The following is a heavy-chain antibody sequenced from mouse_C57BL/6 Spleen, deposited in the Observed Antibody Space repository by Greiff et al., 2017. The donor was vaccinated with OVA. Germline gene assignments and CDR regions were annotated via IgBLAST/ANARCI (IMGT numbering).Heavy chain of an antibody. CDR3: ARDDYGNYYAMDY. CDR2: ISDGGSYT. J-gene: IGHJ4*01. Sequence: EVKLVESGGGLVKPGGSLKLSCAASGFTFSSYAMSWVRQTPEKRLEWVATISDGGSYTYYPDNVKGRFTISRDNAKNNLYLQMSHLKSEDTAMYYCARDDYGNYYAMDYWGQGTSVTVSS. CDR1: GFTFSSYA. V-gene: IGHV5-4*01. D-gene: IGHD2-4*01.